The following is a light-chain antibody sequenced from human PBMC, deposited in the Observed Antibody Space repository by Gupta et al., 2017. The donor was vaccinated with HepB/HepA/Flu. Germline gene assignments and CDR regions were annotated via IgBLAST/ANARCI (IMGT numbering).Light chain of an antibody. CDR1: QSISSW. CDR2: KAS. CDR3: QQYNNYLFT. V-gene: IGKV1-5*03. J-gene: IGKJ3*01. Sequence: DIQMTQSPSTLSAYVGDRVTITCRASQSISSWLAWYQQKPGKAPNLLIYKASSLESGVPSRFSGSGSGTEFTLTISSLQPDDFATYYCQQYNNYLFTFGPGTKVDIK.